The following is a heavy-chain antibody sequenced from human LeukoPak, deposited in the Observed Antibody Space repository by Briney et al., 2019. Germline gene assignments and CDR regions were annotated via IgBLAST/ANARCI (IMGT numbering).Heavy chain of an antibody. D-gene: IGHD3-22*01. V-gene: IGHV5-51*01. CDR1: GYSFTTYW. Sequence: RGESLQISCKGSGYSFTTYWIGWVRQLPGKGLEWMGIIYPGDSDTRYSPSFQGQVTISADKSISTAYLQWSSLKASDTAMYYCARRPYDYAFDIWGQGTMVTVSS. CDR3: ARRPYDYAFDI. J-gene: IGHJ3*02. CDR2: IYPGDSDT.